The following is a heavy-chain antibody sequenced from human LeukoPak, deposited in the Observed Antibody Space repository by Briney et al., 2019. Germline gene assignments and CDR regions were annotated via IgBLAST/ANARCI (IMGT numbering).Heavy chain of an antibody. D-gene: IGHD6-19*01. Sequence: PSETLFLTCAVSGYSISSGYYWGWIRQPPGKGLEWIGSIYRSGSTYYNPSPKSRVTISVDTSKNQFSLKLSSVTTTDTAVYYCAIGPGYSSGWYLYWGQGTLVTVSS. CDR3: AIGPGYSSGWYLY. CDR2: IYRSGST. V-gene: IGHV4-38-2*01. J-gene: IGHJ4*02. CDR1: GYSISSGYY.